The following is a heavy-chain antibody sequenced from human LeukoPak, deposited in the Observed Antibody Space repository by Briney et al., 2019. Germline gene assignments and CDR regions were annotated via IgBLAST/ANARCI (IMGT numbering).Heavy chain of an antibody. V-gene: IGHV3-48*02. CDR2: SEYSGTTS. Sequence: PGGSLRLSCATSTFTFSSYSMNWVRQAPGKGLEWVSYSEYSGTTSYYADSVKGRFTVSRDNAKNSLYLQMSSLRDEDTAVYYCARISGFTLDCWGQGTLVTVSS. J-gene: IGHJ4*02. CDR3: ARISGFTLDC. CDR1: TFTFSSYS.